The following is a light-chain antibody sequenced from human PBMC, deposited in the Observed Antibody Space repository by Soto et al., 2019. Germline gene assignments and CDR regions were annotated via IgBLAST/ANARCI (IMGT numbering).Light chain of an antibody. CDR3: QQDISYSRLT. J-gene: IGKJ4*01. CDR2: EAS. CDR1: QSIRNW. V-gene: IGKV1-5*03. Sequence: DIPMTQSPSTLSSSVGDRVTITCRASQSIRNWLAWYQQNPGKDPKLLIYEASNLESGVPSRFSGGGSGTEFTLTISSLQPDDFATYYCQQDISYSRLTFGGRTNVEIK.